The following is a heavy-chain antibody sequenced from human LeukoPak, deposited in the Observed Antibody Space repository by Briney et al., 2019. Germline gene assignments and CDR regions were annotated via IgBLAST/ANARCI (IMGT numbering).Heavy chain of an antibody. CDR2: ISGSGGST. CDR3: ANSPRYCSGGSCYPTDY. Sequence: GGFLRLSCAASGFTFSSYAMSWVRQAPGKGLEWVSAISGSGGSTYYADSVKGRFTISRDNSKNTLYLQMNSLRAEDTAVYYCANSPRYCSGGSCYPTDYWGQGTLVTVSS. J-gene: IGHJ4*02. D-gene: IGHD2-15*01. CDR1: GFTFSSYA. V-gene: IGHV3-23*01.